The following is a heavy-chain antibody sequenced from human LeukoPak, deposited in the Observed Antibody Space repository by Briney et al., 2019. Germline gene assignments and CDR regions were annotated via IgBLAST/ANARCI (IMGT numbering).Heavy chain of an antibody. Sequence: ASVKVSCKASGYTFTGYYMHWVRQAPGQGLEWMGWINPNSGGTNYAQKLQGRVTMTTDTSTSTAYMELRSLRSDDTAVYYCARDLEGFGEFYFDYWGQGTLVTVSS. J-gene: IGHJ4*02. CDR3: ARDLEGFGEFYFDY. V-gene: IGHV1-2*02. CDR1: GYTFTGYY. CDR2: INPNSGGT. D-gene: IGHD3-10*01.